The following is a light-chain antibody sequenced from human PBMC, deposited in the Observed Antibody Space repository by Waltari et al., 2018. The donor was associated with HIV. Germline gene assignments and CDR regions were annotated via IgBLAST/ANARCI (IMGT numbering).Light chain of an antibody. V-gene: IGLV2-8*01. CDR1: SSDIGGYKY. Sequence: QSALTQPPSASGSPGQSVAISCTGTSSDIGGYKYVSWYQQQPGHAPNLMIFEVTKRPSGVPDRFSGSKSGNTASLTVSGLQAEDEADYYCASYGGTNDLVFGGGTKLTVL. CDR3: ASYGGTNDLV. J-gene: IGLJ3*02. CDR2: EVT.